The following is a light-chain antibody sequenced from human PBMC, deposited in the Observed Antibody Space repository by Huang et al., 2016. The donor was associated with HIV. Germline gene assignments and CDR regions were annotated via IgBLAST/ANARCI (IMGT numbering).Light chain of an antibody. Sequence: EIVLTQSPGTLSLSPGERATLSCRASQPVSSSHLAWYQQKLGQAPSLLIYGASSRATDIPDRFSGSESGTDFTLTISRLDSEDFALYYCQQYGTSPWTFGQGTKIEIK. CDR2: GAS. CDR3: QQYGTSPWT. V-gene: IGKV3-20*01. CDR1: QPVSSSH. J-gene: IGKJ1*01.